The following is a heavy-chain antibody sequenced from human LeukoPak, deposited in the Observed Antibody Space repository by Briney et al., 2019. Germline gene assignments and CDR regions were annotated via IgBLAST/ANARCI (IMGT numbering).Heavy chain of an antibody. CDR3: TRLNSYSSGYPY. V-gene: IGHV3-73*01. D-gene: IGHD3-22*01. Sequence: GGSLRLSCAASGFTFSGSAMHWVRQASGKGLEWVGRIRSKANSYATAYAASVKGRFTISRDDSKNTAYLQMNSLKTEDTAVYYCTRLNSYSSGYPYWGQGTLVTVSS. J-gene: IGHJ4*02. CDR1: GFTFSGSA. CDR2: IRSKANSYAT.